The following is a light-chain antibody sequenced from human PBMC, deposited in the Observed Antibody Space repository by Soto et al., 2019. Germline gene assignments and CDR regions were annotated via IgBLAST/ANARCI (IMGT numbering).Light chain of an antibody. Sequence: DIQMTQSPSTLSASVGDRVTITCRASQSISSWLAWYQQKPGKAPKLLIYDASSLESGVPSRFSGSGSGTEFTLTISSLQPDDVATDYCQQYNSYSPLTFGQGTKVEIK. CDR2: DAS. J-gene: IGKJ1*01. CDR1: QSISSW. V-gene: IGKV1-5*01. CDR3: QQYNSYSPLT.